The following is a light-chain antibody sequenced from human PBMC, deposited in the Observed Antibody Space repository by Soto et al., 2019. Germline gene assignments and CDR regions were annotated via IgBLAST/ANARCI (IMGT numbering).Light chain of an antibody. CDR2: DND. V-gene: IGLV1-51*01. CDR3: GTWETSLSAVI. CDR1: SSNIGSSY. Sequence: QSLLTQPPSISAAPGQKVPISCSGSSSNIGSSYVSWYQQLPGAAPNLLIYDNDKRPSGIPDRFAGSKTGTSATLGITGLQTGDEADYYCGTWETSLSAVIFGGGTKLTVL. J-gene: IGLJ2*01.